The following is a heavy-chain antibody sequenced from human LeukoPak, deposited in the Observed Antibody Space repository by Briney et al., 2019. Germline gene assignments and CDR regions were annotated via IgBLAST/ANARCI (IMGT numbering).Heavy chain of an antibody. CDR1: GGSFSGYY. D-gene: IGHD3-3*01. CDR3: ARGITIFGVVRLYNWFDP. V-gene: IGHV4-34*01. Sequence: SETLSLTCAVYGGSFSGYYWSWIRQPPGKGLEWIGEINHSGSTNYNPSLKSRVTISVDTSKNQFSLKLSSVTAADTAVHYCARGITIFGVVRLYNWFDPWGQGTLVTVSS. CDR2: INHSGST. J-gene: IGHJ5*02.